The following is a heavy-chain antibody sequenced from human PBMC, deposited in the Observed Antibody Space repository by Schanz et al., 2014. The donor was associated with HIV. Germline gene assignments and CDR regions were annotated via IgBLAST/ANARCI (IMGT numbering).Heavy chain of an antibody. CDR1: GGSVSSGSYY. CDR2: IYYSGST. D-gene: IGHD6-25*01. CDR3: GRVSGYYGMDV. Sequence: QVQLQESGPGLVKPSETLSLTCTVSGGSVSSGSYYWSWIRQPPGKGLEWIGYIYYSGSTNYNPSLKSRVTISVDTSKNLFSLKLSSVTAADTAVYYCGRVSGYYGMDVWGQGTAVTVSS. J-gene: IGHJ6*02. V-gene: IGHV4-61*01.